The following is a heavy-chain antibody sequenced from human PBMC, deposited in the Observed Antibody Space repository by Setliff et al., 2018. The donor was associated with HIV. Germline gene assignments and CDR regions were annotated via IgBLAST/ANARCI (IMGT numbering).Heavy chain of an antibody. CDR3: AKELAASGLGYFDS. Sequence: GGSLRLSCAASGFTFSNYVMSWVRQAPGEGLEWVSAILSTGERTFYADSVKGRFTISRDNSKNTVYLQMNSLRAEDTAEYYCAKELAASGLGYFDSWGRGILVTVSS. D-gene: IGHD3-22*01. J-gene: IGHJ4*02. CDR1: GFTFSNYV. CDR2: ILSTGERT. V-gene: IGHV3-23*01.